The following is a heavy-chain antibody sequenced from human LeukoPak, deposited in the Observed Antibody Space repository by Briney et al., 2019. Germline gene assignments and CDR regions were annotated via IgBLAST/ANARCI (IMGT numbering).Heavy chain of an antibody. D-gene: IGHD1-26*01. Sequence: ASVKVSCKASGYTFTSYAMNWVRQAPGQGLEWMGWINTNTGNPTYAQGFTGRFVFSLDTSVSTAYLQISSLKAEDTAVYYCARDGWELSYYYYYGMDVWGQGTTVTASS. CDR1: GYTFTSYA. J-gene: IGHJ6*02. V-gene: IGHV7-4-1*02. CDR2: INTNTGNP. CDR3: ARDGWELSYYYYYGMDV.